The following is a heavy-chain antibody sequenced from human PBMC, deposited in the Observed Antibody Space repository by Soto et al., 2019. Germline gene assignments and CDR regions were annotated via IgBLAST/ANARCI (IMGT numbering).Heavy chain of an antibody. D-gene: IGHD3-22*01. V-gene: IGHV1-18*04. Sequence: GASVKVSCKASGYTFTSYGISWVRQAPGQGLEWMGWISAYNGNTNYAQKLQGRVTMTTDTSASTAYMELRSLRSDDTAVYYCARVDYDSSGYRTFPLDYWGQGTLVTVSS. J-gene: IGHJ4*02. CDR1: GYTFTSYG. CDR3: ARVDYDSSGYRTFPLDY. CDR2: ISAYNGNT.